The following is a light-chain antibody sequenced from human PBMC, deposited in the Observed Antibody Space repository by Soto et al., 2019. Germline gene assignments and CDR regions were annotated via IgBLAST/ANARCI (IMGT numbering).Light chain of an antibody. CDR1: QDIKHF. CDR2: GAS. Sequence: DIQMTQAPSSLSASVGDRVTITCRASQDIKHFLNWYHQKPGKAPKLLIYGASSLHTGVPSRFSGSGSGTDFTLTITTLQPEYFATYYCQQTDGSPHTFGQGTYLEIK. CDR3: QQTDGSPHT. J-gene: IGKJ2*01. V-gene: IGKV1-39*01.